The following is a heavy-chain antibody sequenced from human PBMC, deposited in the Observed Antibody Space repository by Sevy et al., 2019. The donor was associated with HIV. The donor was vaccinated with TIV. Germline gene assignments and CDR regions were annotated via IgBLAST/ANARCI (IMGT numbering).Heavy chain of an antibody. Sequence: ASVKVSCKASGHTFTSYAMNWVRQAPGQGLEWMGWINTNTGNPTYAQGFTGRFVFSLDTSVSTAYLQISSLKAEDTAVYYCAREGPLQGDSYPYYYYYYGMDVWGQGTTVTVSS. D-gene: IGHD2-21*02. CDR3: AREGPLQGDSYPYYYYYYGMDV. V-gene: IGHV7-4-1*02. CDR1: GHTFTSYA. CDR2: INTNTGNP. J-gene: IGHJ6*02.